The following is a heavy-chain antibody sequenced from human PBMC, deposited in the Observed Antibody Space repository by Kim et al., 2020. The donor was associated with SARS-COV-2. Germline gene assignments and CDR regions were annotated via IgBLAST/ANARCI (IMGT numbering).Heavy chain of an antibody. J-gene: IGHJ4*02. Sequence: GGSLRLSCAASGFTFTTFWMPWVRQAPGNGLEWVANIKHDGSEKYYVDSVKGRFTISRDNAKNSLYLQMNSLRAEDTAIYYCAKGAIAADWGQGTLVTVSS. CDR1: GFTFTTFW. V-gene: IGHV3-7*03. D-gene: IGHD6-13*01. CDR2: IKHDGSEK. CDR3: AKGAIAAD.